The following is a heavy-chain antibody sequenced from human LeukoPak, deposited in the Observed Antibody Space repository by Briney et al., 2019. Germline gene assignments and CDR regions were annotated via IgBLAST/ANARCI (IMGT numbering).Heavy chain of an antibody. CDR3: ARGDNYGSGSYYFDH. CDR2: IYHSGST. V-gene: IGHV4-30-2*01. Sequence: PSQTLSLTCAVSGGSISSGGYSWSWIRQPPGKGLEWIGYIYHSGSTFYNPSLKSRVTMSLDRSKNQFSLKLSSVTAADTAVYYCARGDNYGSGSYYFDHWGQGTLVTVSS. CDR1: GGSISSGGYS. J-gene: IGHJ4*02. D-gene: IGHD3-10*01.